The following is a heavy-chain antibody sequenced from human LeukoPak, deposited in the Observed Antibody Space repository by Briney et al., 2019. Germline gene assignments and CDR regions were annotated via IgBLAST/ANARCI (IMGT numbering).Heavy chain of an antibody. Sequence: SETLSLTCTVSGGSISSYYWSWIRQPPGKGLEWIGEINHSGSTNYNPSLKSRVTISVDTSRNQFSLKLNSVTAADTAVYYCAKSNGYGLVDIWGQGTMVTVSS. V-gene: IGHV4-34*01. J-gene: IGHJ3*02. CDR3: AKSNGYGLVDI. D-gene: IGHD3-10*01. CDR1: GGSISSYY. CDR2: INHSGST.